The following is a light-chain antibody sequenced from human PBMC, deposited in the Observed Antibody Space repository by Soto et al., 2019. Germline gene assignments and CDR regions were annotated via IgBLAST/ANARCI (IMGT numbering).Light chain of an antibody. V-gene: IGLV2-14*01. CDR3: NSYTTSSTYV. J-gene: IGLJ1*01. CDR2: GVT. CDR1: SSDVGGYNY. Sequence: QSVLTQPAPVSGSPGQSITISCTGTSSDVGGYNYVSWYQQHPGKAPKLLIYGVTNRPSGVSNRFSGSKSGNTASLTISGLQAEDEADYYCNSYTTSSTYVFGTGTKVTVL.